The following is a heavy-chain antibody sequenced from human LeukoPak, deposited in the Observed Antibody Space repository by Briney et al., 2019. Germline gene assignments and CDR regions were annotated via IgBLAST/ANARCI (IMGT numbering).Heavy chain of an antibody. Sequence: ASVKVSCKASGYTFTSYDINWVRQATGQGLEWMGWMNPNSGNTGYAQEFQGRVTMTRNTSISTAYMELSSLRSEDTAVYYCARGREIPTDFDYWGQGTLVTVSS. CDR2: MNPNSGNT. D-gene: IGHD2-2*02. J-gene: IGHJ4*02. CDR1: GYTFTSYD. CDR3: ARGREIPTDFDY. V-gene: IGHV1-8*01.